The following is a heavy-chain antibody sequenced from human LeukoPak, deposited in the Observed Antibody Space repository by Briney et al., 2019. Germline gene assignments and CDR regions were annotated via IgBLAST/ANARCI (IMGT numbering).Heavy chain of an antibody. Sequence: PGGSLRLSCADSGSTFSSYEMNWVRQAPGKGLEWVSYISSSGSTIYYADSVKGRFTISRDNAKNSLYLQMNSLRAEDTAVYYCARLWFGELDYTGGYWGQGTLVTVSS. J-gene: IGHJ4*02. CDR3: ARLWFGELDYTGGY. V-gene: IGHV3-48*03. CDR2: ISSSGSTI. CDR1: GSTFSSYE. D-gene: IGHD3-10*01.